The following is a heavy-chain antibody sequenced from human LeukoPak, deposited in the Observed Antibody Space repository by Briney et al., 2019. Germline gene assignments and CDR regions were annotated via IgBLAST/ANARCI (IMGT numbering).Heavy chain of an antibody. CDR2: ISSSGSTI. D-gene: IGHD6-19*01. CDR1: GFIFSNYE. Sequence: GGSLRLSCVASGFIFSNYEMNWVREAPGKGLEWLSYISSSGSTIYYADCVKGRFTISRDNAKKSLYLQMNSLRAEDTAVYFCARSDEITVADSYYYYAMDVWGKGTTVTVSS. J-gene: IGHJ6*04. V-gene: IGHV3-48*03. CDR3: ARSDEITVADSYYYYAMDV.